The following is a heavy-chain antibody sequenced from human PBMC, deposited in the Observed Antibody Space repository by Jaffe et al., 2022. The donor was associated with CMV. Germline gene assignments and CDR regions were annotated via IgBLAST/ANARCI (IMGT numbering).Heavy chain of an antibody. CDR2: ISGSGGST. J-gene: IGHJ6*03. CDR1: GFTFSSYA. D-gene: IGHD4-17*01. CDR3: AKTVSRPLYYYYYMDV. V-gene: IGHV3-23*04. Sequence: EVQLVESGGGLVQPGGSLRLSCAASGFTFSSYAMSWVRQAPGKGLEWVSAISGSGGSTYYADSVKGRFTISRDNSKNTLYLQMNSLRAEDTAVYYCAKTVSRPLYYYYYMDVWGKGTTVTVSS.